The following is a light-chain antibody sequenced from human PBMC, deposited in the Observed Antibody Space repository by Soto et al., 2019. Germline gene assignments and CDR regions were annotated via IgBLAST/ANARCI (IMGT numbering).Light chain of an antibody. CDR3: HSYARSTLV. J-gene: IGLJ3*02. V-gene: IGLV2-23*01. Sequence: QSALTQSASVSGSPGQSMTISCTGTSSEFETYSVVSWYQQHPGKAPKLLIYEGTKLPSGVSNRFSASESVNTASLTISGLQAEDEAVYYCHSYARSTLVFGGGTKLTVL. CDR2: EGT. CDR1: SSEFETYSV.